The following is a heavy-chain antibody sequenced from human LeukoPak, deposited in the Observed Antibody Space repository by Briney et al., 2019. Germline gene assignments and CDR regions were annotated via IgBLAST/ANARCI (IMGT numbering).Heavy chain of an antibody. V-gene: IGHV3-23*01. D-gene: IGHD4-17*01. J-gene: IGHJ4*02. CDR2: ISGSGGST. CDR1: GFTFSSYA. Sequence: TGGSLRLSCAASGFTFSSYAMSWVRQAPGKGLEWVSAISGSGGSTYYADSVKGRFTISRDNSKNTLYLQMNSLRAEDTAVYYCAKDLSPDYGDTDYDYWGQGTLVTVSS. CDR3: AKDLSPDYGDTDYDY.